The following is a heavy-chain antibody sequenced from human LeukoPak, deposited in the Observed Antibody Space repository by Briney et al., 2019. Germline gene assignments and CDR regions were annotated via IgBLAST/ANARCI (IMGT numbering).Heavy chain of an antibody. J-gene: IGHJ4*02. CDR2: SGST. D-gene: IGHD6-13*01. V-gene: IGHV4-59*08. CDR1: GASISRYY. Sequence: PSETLSLTCTVSGASISRYYWSWIRQPPGKGREWIGDSGSTNYNPSLKSRVTISVDTSKNQFSLKLSSVTAADTAVYYCARHGDSSSWYDYFDSWGQGTLVTVSS. CDR3: ARHGDSSSWYDYFDS.